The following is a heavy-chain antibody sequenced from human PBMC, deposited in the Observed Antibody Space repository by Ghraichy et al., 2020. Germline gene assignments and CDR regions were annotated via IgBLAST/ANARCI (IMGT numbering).Heavy chain of an antibody. D-gene: IGHD3-22*01. Sequence: GGSLRLSCSASGFTFADYTVTWVRQAPGKGLEWVGFIRSRPLGGTTEYAASVEGRFTISRDDSKSIAYLQVNGLKTEDTAVYYCARVYYFDTTAYYYVRFFDYWGQGTLVTVSS. CDR2: IRSRPLGGTT. V-gene: IGHV3-49*04. CDR1: GFTFADYT. CDR3: ARVYYFDTTAYYYVRFFDY. J-gene: IGHJ4*02.